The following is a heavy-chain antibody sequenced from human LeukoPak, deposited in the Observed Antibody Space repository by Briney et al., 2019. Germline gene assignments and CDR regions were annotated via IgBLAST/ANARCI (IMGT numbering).Heavy chain of an antibody. Sequence: ASVKISCKTSGYIFMTYGISWVRQAPGQGLEWVGWVHSYTGDTKYAQKVLGRVTITADTATSTGYMELRSLTSADTAIYYCAKARRISISGEVCPHWFETWGQGTLVTVSS. D-gene: IGHD3-3*01. CDR3: AKARRISISGEVCPHWFET. V-gene: IGHV1-18*01. CDR2: VHSYTGDT. J-gene: IGHJ5*02. CDR1: GYIFMTYG.